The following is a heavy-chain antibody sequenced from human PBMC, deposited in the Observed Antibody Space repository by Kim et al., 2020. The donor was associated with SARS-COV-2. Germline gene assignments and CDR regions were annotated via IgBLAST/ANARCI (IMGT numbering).Heavy chain of an antibody. J-gene: IGHJ4*02. CDR1: GGSFSGYY. CDR3: ARALRGGGHTAMAPYFDY. D-gene: IGHD5-18*01. Sequence: SETLSLTCAVYGGSFSGYYWSWIRQPPGKGLEWIGEINHSGSTNYNPSLKSRVTISVDTSKNQFSLKLSSVTAADTAVYYCARALRGGGHTAMAPYFDYWGQGTLVTVSS. CDR2: INHSGST. V-gene: IGHV4-34*01.